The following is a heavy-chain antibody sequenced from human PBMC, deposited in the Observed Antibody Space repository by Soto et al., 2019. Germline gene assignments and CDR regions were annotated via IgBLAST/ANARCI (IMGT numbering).Heavy chain of an antibody. Sequence: SETLALTCTISGGSISNGDYYWNWIRQPPGKGLEWIGCIYYSGSTYYNPSLKSRVTMFVDTSNNQFSLKLTSVTVADTAVYYCAREPVPDHVYYGLDVWGQGTTVTVSS. J-gene: IGHJ6*02. CDR3: AREPVPDHVYYGLDV. CDR2: IYYSGST. V-gene: IGHV4-30-4*01. D-gene: IGHD2-8*01. CDR1: GGSISNGDYY.